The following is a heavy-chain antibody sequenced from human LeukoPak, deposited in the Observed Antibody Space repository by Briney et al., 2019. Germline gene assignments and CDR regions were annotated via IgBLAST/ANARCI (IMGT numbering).Heavy chain of an antibody. CDR2: IIPILGIA. V-gene: IGHV1-69*04. D-gene: IGHD6-13*01. CDR3: ARSSPAADFDY. J-gene: IGHJ4*02. CDR1: GGTFSSYA. Sequence: SVKVSCKASGGTFSSYAISWVRQAPGQGLEWMGRIIPILGIANYAQEFQGRVTITADKSTSTAYMELSSLRSEDTAVYYCARSSPAADFDYWGQGTLVTVSS.